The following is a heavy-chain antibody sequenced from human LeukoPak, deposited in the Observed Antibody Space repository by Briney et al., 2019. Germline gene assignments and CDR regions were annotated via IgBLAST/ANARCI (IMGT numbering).Heavy chain of an antibody. D-gene: IGHD2-2*01. CDR1: GYTFTSYG. CDR3: AREPSASSPYNWFDP. Sequence: GASVKVSCKASGYTFTSYGISWVRQAPGQGLEWMGWISAYNGNTNYAQKLQGRVTMTTDTSTSTAYMELRSLRSDDTAVYYCAREPSASSPYNWFDPWGQGTLVTVSS. J-gene: IGHJ5*02. CDR2: ISAYNGNT. V-gene: IGHV1-18*01.